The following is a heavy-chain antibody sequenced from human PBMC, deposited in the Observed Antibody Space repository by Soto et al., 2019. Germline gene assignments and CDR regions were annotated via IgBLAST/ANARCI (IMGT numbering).Heavy chain of an antibody. D-gene: IGHD2-21*01. V-gene: IGHV1-69*06. CDR1: GGTFSSYA. Sequence: SVKVSCKASGGTFSSYAISWVRQAPGQGLEWMGGIIPIFGTANYAQKFQGRVTITADKSTSTAYIELSSLRSEDTAVYYCARTSRVVVWGYLTPYPTGTVGWFDPWGQGTLVTVSS. CDR3: ARTSRVVVWGYLTPYPTGTVGWFDP. CDR2: IIPIFGTA. J-gene: IGHJ5*02.